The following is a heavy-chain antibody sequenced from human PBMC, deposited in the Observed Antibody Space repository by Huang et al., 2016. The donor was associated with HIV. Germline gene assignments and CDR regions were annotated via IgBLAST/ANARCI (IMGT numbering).Heavy chain of an antibody. V-gene: IGHV1-3*01. CDR1: GYSFTTYA. Sequence: QVQLVQSGAEVKKPGASVKVSCEASGYSFTTYALHWVRQAPGHRLEWMGWINPCNGNTNDSQKFQGRVTITRDTAASTVYMEVSSLTFEDTAVYYCAREFVIFGAPLWPAYWGQGTLISVSS. CDR3: AREFVIFGAPLWPAY. CDR2: INPCNGNT. D-gene: IGHD2-21*01. J-gene: IGHJ4*02.